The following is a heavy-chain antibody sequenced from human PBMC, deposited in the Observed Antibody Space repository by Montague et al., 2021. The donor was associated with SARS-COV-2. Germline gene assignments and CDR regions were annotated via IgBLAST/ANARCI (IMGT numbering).Heavy chain of an antibody. V-gene: IGHV3-43*01. CDR1: GFKFDDYT. J-gene: IGHJ4*02. CDR2: ISWDGTTT. D-gene: IGHD6-13*01. Sequence: SLRLSCAASGFKFDDYTMHWVRQVPGKGLQWVSLISWDGTTTHYAESVEGRFTISRDNSISSLYLQMSSLRNDDTGLYYCAQGIGDSRSFLEFWGQGILLTVSA. CDR3: AQGIGDSRSFLEF.